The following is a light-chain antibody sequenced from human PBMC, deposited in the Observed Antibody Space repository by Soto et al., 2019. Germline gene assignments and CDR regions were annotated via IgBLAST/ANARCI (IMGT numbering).Light chain of an antibody. CDR1: SSDVGAYNY. CDR2: EVS. Sequence: QSALTQPPSVSGSPGQSITISCTGTSSDVGAYNYVSWYQQHPGKAPKLMIYEVSKRPSGVSDRFSGSRSGNTASLTISGLQAEDESDYYCSSYTSSTTWVFGGGTKLTVL. CDR3: SSYTSSTTWV. J-gene: IGLJ3*02. V-gene: IGLV2-14*01.